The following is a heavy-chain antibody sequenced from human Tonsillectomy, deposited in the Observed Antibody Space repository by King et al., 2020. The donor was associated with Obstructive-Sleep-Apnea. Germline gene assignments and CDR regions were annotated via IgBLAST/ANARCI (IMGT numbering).Heavy chain of an antibody. CDR3: ARVRGIFGVPAASRIRYYYGMDV. V-gene: IGHV1-69*01. CDR1: GGTFSSYA. CDR2: IIPIFGTA. Sequence: QLVQSGAEVKKPGSSVKVSCKASGGTFSSYAISWVRQAPGQGLEWMGGIIPIFGTANYAQKFQGRVTITADESTSTAYMELRRLRSEDTAVYYCARVRGIFGVPAASRIRYYYGMDVWGQGTTVTVSS. D-gene: IGHD2-2*01. J-gene: IGHJ6*02.